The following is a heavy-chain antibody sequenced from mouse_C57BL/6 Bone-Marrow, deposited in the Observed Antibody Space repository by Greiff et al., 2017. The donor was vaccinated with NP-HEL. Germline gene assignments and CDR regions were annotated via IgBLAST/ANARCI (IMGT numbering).Heavy chain of an antibody. CDR2: IYPRDGST. CDR3: ARSITTVVAERGFDV. Sequence: QVQLKESGPELVKPGASVKLSCKASGYTFTSYDINWVKQRPGQGLEWIGWIYPRDGSTKYNEKFKGKATLTVDTSSSTAYMELHSLTSEDSAVYFCARSITTVVAERGFDVWGTGTTVTVSS. J-gene: IGHJ1*03. CDR1: GYTFTSYD. D-gene: IGHD1-1*01. V-gene: IGHV1-85*01.